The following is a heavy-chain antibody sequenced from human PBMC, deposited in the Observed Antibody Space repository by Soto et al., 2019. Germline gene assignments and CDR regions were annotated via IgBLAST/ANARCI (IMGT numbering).Heavy chain of an antibody. J-gene: IGHJ4*02. V-gene: IGHV4-59*01. CDR2: IYYSGST. CDR3: ARGYCGGDCYRKTYYFDY. Sequence: SETLSLTCLVSGDSISSYYWSWIRQPPGKGLEWIGYIYYSGSTNYNPSLKRRVTIPVDTSKNQFSLKLSSVTAADTAVYYCARGYCGGDCYRKTYYFDYWGQGTLVTVSS. CDR1: GDSISSYY. D-gene: IGHD2-21*02.